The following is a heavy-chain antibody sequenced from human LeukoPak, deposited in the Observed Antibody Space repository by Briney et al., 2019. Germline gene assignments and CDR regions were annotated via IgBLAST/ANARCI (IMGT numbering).Heavy chain of an antibody. Sequence: PGGSLRLSCAASGFTVSSNHMSWVRQAPGKGLEWVSVIYSGGSTYYADSVKGRFTISRDNSKNTLYLQMDSLRAEHTPVYYCASHSSSWYGFDYWGRGTLVTVSS. D-gene: IGHD6-13*01. CDR3: ASHSSSWYGFDY. V-gene: IGHV3-53*01. CDR2: IYSGGST. CDR1: GFTVSSNH. J-gene: IGHJ4*02.